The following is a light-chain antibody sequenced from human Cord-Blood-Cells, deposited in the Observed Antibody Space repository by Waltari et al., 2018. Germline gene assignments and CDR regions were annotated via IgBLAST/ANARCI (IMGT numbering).Light chain of an antibody. Sequence: QSALPQPAPVSGSPGQPITIPCTGTSSDVGGYNYLSWYQQHPGKAPKLMIYDVNNRPSGVSNRFSGSKSGNTASLTISGLQAEDEADYYCSSYTSSSTWVFGGGTKLTVL. CDR1: SSDVGGYNY. J-gene: IGLJ3*02. CDR2: DVN. CDR3: SSYTSSSTWV. V-gene: IGLV2-14*01.